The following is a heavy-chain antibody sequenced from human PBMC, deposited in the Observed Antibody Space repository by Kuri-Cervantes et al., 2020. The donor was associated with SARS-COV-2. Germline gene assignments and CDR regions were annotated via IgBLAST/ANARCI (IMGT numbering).Heavy chain of an antibody. CDR3: AKDHGYSSSWPIDY. CDR2: ISGSGGST. J-gene: IGHJ4*02. CDR1: GFTFSSYA. Sequence: GESLKISCAASGFTFSSYAMSWVRQAPGEGLEWVSAISGSGGSTYYADSVKGRFTISRDNSKNTLYLQMNSLRAEDTAVYYCAKDHGYSSSWPIDYWGQGTLVTVSS. V-gene: IGHV3-23*01. D-gene: IGHD6-13*01.